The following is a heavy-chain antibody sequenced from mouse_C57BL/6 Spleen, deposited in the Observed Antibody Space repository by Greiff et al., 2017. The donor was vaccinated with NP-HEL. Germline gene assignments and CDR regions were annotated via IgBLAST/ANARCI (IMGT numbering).Heavy chain of an antibody. CDR2: INPNNGGT. J-gene: IGHJ1*03. CDR3: ARDSNYGDWYFDV. V-gene: IGHV1-26*01. Sequence: VQLQQSGPELVKPGASVKISCKASGYTFTDYYMNWVKQSHGKSLEWIGDINPNNGGTSYNQKFKGKATLTVDKSSSTAYMELRSLTSEDSAVYYCARDSNYGDWYFDVWGTGTTVTVSS. CDR1: GYTFTDYY. D-gene: IGHD2-5*01.